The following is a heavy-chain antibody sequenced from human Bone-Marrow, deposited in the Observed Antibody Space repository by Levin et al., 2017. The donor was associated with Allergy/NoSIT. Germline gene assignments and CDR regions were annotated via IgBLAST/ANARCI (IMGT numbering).Heavy chain of an antibody. D-gene: IGHD3-16*01. CDR2: INPETGAT. CDR1: GYTFTHFH. CDR3: ARPGAPDAYQDWFDP. Sequence: ASVKVSCKASGYTFTHFHLHWVRQAPGQGLEWVGWINPETGATNYAQKFQHKVTMTRDTSINTVYMELNTLTYDDTAVFYCARPGAPDAYQDWFDPWGQGTLVTVSS. J-gene: IGHJ5*02. V-gene: IGHV1-2*02.